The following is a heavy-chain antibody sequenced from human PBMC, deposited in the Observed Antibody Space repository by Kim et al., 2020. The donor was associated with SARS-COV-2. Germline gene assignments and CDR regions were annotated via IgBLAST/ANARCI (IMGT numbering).Heavy chain of an antibody. D-gene: IGHD3-10*01. CDR3: ARDSSGLWFRDEGETHPEDYYCCGMDV. V-gene: IGHV1-46*01. CDR2: INPSGGST. J-gene: IGHJ6*02. CDR1: GYTFTSYY. Sequence: ASVKVSCKASGYTFTSYYMHWVRQAPGQGLEWMGIINPSGGSTSYAQKFQGRVSMTRDTSTSTVYMELSSLRSEDTAVYYCARDSSGLWFRDEGETHPEDYYCCGMDVWGQGTTVTVSS.